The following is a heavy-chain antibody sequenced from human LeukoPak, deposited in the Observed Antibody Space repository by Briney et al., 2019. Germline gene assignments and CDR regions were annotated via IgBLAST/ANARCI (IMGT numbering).Heavy chain of an antibody. CDR3: ATDRGYTQDY. CDR2: IVSDGRTT. J-gene: IGHJ4*02. Sequence: PGGSLRLSCAASGVTFSSYWMHWVRQAPGRGLVWVSYIVSDGRTTNYADSVKGRFTISRDNAKNTLYLQMNSLRAEDTAVYCCATDRGYTQDYRGQGTLVTVSS. D-gene: IGHD5-12*01. V-gene: IGHV3-74*01. CDR1: GVTFSSYW.